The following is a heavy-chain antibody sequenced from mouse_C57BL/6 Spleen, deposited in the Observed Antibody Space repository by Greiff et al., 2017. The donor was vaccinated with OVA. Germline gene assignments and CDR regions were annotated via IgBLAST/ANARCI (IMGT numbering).Heavy chain of an antibody. D-gene: IGHD2-13*01. CDR2: ISYDGSN. Sequence: VQLKESGPGLVKPSPSLSLTCSVTGYSITSGYYWNWIRQFPGNKLEWMGYISYDGSNNYNPSLKNRTSITRDTSKNHVFLKLNSVTTEDTATYYCARDYCDNGALFAYWGQGTLVTVSA. V-gene: IGHV3-6*01. J-gene: IGHJ3*01. CDR1: GYSITSGYY. CDR3: ARDYCDNGALFAY.